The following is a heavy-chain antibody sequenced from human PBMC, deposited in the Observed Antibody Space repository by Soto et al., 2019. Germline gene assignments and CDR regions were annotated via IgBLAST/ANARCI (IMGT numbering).Heavy chain of an antibody. CDR1: GFTFSSYA. CDR3: ARVGSTSFYYYYGMRV. CDR2: ISYDGSNK. Sequence: GGSLRLSCAASGFTFSSYAMHWVRQARGKGLEWVAVISYDGSNKYYADSVKGRFTISRDNSKNTLYLQMNSLRAEDTAVYYCARVGSTSFYYYYGMRVCGPGTTVTVSS. J-gene: IGHJ6*02. D-gene: IGHD2-2*01. V-gene: IGHV3-30-3*01.